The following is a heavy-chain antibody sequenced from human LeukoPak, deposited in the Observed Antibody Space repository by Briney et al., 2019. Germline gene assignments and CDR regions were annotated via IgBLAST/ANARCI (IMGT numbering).Heavy chain of an antibody. CDR3: ARASGSGSHYPFDY. V-gene: IGHV3-74*01. J-gene: IGHJ4*02. Sequence: GGSLRLSCAASGFTFSSYWMHWVRQVPGKGLVWVARINPGGSSITYADSVKGRFTISRDSAKSTLYLQMNSLRAGDTAVYYCARASGSGSHYPFDYWGQGTLVTVSS. CDR2: INPGGSSI. D-gene: IGHD3-10*01. CDR1: GFTFSSYW.